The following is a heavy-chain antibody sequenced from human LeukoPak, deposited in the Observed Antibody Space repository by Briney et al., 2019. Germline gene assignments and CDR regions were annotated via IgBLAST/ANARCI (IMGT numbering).Heavy chain of an antibody. J-gene: IGHJ4*02. D-gene: IGHD3-16*02. V-gene: IGHV1-18*01. CDR2: ISAYNGNT. CDR1: GYTFTSYG. Sequence: ASVKVSCKASGYTFTSYGISWARQAPGQGLEWMGWISAYNGNTNYAQKLQGRVTMTTDTSTSTAYMELRSLRSDDTAVYYCATNYYDYVWGSYRYYFDYWGQGTLVTVSS. CDR3: ATNYYDYVWGSYRYYFDY.